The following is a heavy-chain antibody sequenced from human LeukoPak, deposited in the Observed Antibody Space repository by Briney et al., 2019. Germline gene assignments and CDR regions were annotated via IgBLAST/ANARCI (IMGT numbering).Heavy chain of an antibody. J-gene: IGHJ4*02. V-gene: IGHV3-74*01. CDR1: GFTFVSYW. CDR3: ARDAPGNTALDY. D-gene: IGHD5-18*01. CDR2: INGYGSST. Sequence: GGSLRLSCAASGFTFVSYWMHWVRQAPGKGLVWVSRINGYGSSTDFADSVKGRFTISRDNAKNTLYLQMSSLRAEDTAVYYCARDAPGNTALDYWGQGTLVTVS.